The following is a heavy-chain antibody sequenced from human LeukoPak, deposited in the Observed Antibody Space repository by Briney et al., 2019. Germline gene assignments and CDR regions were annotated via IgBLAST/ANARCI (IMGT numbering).Heavy chain of an antibody. D-gene: IGHD3-22*01. CDR1: GYSISSGYY. J-gene: IGHJ4*02. V-gene: IGHV4-38-2*02. Sequence: SETLSLTCTVSGYSISSGYYWGWIRQPPGKGLEWIGRIYTSGSTNYNPSLKSRVTISVDTSKNQFSLKLSSVTAADTAVYYCARESAYYYDSSGYYRFDYWGQGTLVTVSS. CDR3: ARESAYYYDSSGYYRFDY. CDR2: IYTSGST.